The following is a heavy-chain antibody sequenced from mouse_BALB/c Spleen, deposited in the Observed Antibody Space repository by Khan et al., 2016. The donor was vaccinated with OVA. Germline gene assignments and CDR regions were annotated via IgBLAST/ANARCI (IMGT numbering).Heavy chain of an antibody. V-gene: IGHV9-3-1*01. CDR1: GYTFTNYG. CDR2: INTYTGEP. CDR3: ARSNGNYWFVY. D-gene: IGHD2-1*01. Sequence: QIQLVQSGPELKKPGETVKISCKASGYTFTNYGMNWVKQAPGKGLKWMGWINTYTGEPKYADDFKGRFAFSLETSASNAYLEINNLKNEDTATYFCARSNGNYWFVYWCQGTLVTVSA. J-gene: IGHJ3*01.